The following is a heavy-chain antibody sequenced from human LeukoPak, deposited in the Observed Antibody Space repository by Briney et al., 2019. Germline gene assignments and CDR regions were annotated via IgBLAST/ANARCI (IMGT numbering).Heavy chain of an antibody. J-gene: IGHJ6*02. CDR1: GGSISSGDYY. V-gene: IGHV4-30-4*01. D-gene: IGHD3-3*01. CDR3: ARDVVYDFWSGYGMDV. Sequence: PSETLSLTCTVSGGSISSGDYYWSWIRQPPGKGLEWIGYIYYSGSTYYNPSLKSRVTISVDTSKNQFSLKLSSVTAADTAVYYCARDVVYDFWSGYGMDVWGQGTTVTVSS. CDR2: IYYSGST.